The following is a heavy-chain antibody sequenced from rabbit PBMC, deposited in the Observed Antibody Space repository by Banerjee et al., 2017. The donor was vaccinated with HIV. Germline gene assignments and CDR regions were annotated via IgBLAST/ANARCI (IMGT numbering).Heavy chain of an antibody. J-gene: IGHJ5*01. CDR1: GFDFSNCY. V-gene: IGHV1S7*01. CDR3: ARGYDDYVIWEHYWLDL. D-gene: IGHD2-1*01. CDR2: IYAGEGST. Sequence: QSLEESGGDLVQPGGSLTLSCKASGFDFSNCYMSWVRQAPGKGLEWIGIIYAGEGSTDYASWVNGRFTISSDNAQNTVDLQMNSLTAADTATYFCARGYDDYVIWEHYWLDLWGPGTLVTVS.